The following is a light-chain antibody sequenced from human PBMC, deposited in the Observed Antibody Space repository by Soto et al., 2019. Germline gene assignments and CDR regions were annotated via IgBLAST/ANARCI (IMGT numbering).Light chain of an antibody. V-gene: IGLV2-11*01. J-gene: IGLJ1*01. Sequence: QSALTQPRSVSGSPGQSVTLSCTGTSSDVGSYNYVSWYQHHPGKAPKLMIYDVTNRPSVVPDRCSGSKSGNTASLTISGLQAEDEADYCCSSAGSYSHVFGTVTKLTVL. CDR2: DVT. CDR1: SSDVGSYNY. CDR3: CSSAGSYSHV.